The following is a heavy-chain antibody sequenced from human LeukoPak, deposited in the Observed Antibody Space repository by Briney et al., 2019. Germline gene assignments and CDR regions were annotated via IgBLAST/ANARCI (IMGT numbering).Heavy chain of an antibody. Sequence: GGSLRLSCAASGFTFSSYGMHWVRQAPGKVLEWVAVIPYDGSNKYYADSVKGRCTISRDNSKNTLYLQMNSLRVEDTAVYYCARGLFLSGYLDAFDIWGQGTVVTVSS. V-gene: IGHV3-30*03. D-gene: IGHD3-22*01. CDR1: GFTFSSYG. CDR3: ARGLFLSGYLDAFDI. J-gene: IGHJ3*02. CDR2: IPYDGSNK.